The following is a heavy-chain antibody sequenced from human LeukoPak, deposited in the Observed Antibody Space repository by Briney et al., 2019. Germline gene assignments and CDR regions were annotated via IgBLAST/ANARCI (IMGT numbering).Heavy chain of an antibody. CDR1: GYTFTSYD. D-gene: IGHD6-13*01. CDR3: ARGYWSSSWSSYYYMDV. Sequence: ASVKVSCTASGYTFTSYDINWVRQAPGQGLEWMGWVNPNSGNTGYAQKFQGRVTMTRSNSISTAYMELNSLRSEDTAVYYCARGYWSSSWSSYYYMDVWGKGTAVTISS. J-gene: IGHJ6*03. CDR2: VNPNSGNT. V-gene: IGHV1-8*02.